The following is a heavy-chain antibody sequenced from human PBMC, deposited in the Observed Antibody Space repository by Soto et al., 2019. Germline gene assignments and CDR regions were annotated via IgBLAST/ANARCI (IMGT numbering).Heavy chain of an antibody. Sequence: SQTLSLTCAISGDSVSSNSAALNWSMQSPSRGLEWLGRTYYRSKWYNDYAVSVKSRITISPDTSKNQFSLQLNSVTPEDTAVYYCARDVRRVGATPNYYYGMDVWGQGTTVTVSS. D-gene: IGHD1-26*01. CDR2: TYYRSKWYN. CDR3: ARDVRRVGATPNYYYGMDV. J-gene: IGHJ6*02. V-gene: IGHV6-1*01. CDR1: GDSVSSNSAA.